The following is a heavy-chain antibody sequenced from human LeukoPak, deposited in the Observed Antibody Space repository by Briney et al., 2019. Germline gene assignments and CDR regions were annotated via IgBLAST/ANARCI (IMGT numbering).Heavy chain of an antibody. CDR1: GFTFSNYA. J-gene: IGHJ4*02. D-gene: IGHD3-22*01. CDR3: ARGSGNHYDGSGYYSY. CDR2: ISSNGGST. Sequence: PGGSLRLSCAASGFTFSNYAMHWVRQAPGKGLEYVSAISSNGGSTYYANSVKGRFTISRDNSKNTLYLQMGSLRAEDMAVYYCARGSGNHYDGSGYYSYWGQGTLVTVSS. V-gene: IGHV3-64*01.